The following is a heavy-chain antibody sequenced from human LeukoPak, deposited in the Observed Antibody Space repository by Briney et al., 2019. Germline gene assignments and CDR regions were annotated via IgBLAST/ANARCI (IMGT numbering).Heavy chain of an antibody. CDR3: STYYLASCWS. CDR2: IQSKTDGGTV. V-gene: IGHV3-15*01. D-gene: IGHD2-2*01. CDR1: GFTFNNVW. Sequence: PGGSLRLSCAASGFTFNNVWMIWVRQAPGKGLEWVGRIQSKTDGGTVDYAAPVKGRFTISRDDSNNTLYLQMNSLKTEDTAVYYCSTYYLASCWSWGEGTLVTVSS. J-gene: IGHJ4*02.